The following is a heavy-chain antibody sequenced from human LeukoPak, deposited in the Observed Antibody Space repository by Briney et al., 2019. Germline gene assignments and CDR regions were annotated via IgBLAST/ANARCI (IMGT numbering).Heavy chain of an antibody. CDR2: IYYSGST. D-gene: IGHD6-13*01. V-gene: IGHV4-59*08. J-gene: IGHJ4*02. CDR1: GGSISSYY. CDR3: ARWSAAGFDY. Sequence: SETLFLTCTVSGGSISSYYWSWIRQPPGKGLEWIGYIYYSGSTNYNPSLKSRVTISVDTSKNQFPLKLRSVTAADTAVYYCARWSAAGFDYWGQGTLVTVSS.